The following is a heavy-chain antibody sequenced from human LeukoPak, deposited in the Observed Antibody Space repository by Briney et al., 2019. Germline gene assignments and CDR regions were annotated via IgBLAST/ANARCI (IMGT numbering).Heavy chain of an antibody. CDR2: ISGDGSMT. D-gene: IGHD3-10*01. Sequence: SGGSLRLSCAASGFTFSTHWMYWVRQAPGKELVWVSRISGDGSMTSYADSVKGRFTISRDNAKDTLFLQMTSLRVEDTAVYSCASLLTPYHGPGGGGVDVWGQGTTVTVSS. CDR3: ASLLTPYHGPGGGGVDV. J-gene: IGHJ6*02. V-gene: IGHV3-74*01. CDR1: GFTFSTHW.